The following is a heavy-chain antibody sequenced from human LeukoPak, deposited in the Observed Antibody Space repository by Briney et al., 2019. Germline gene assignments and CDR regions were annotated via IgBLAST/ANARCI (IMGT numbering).Heavy chain of an antibody. CDR3: ARSVATIWVPDAFDI. CDR1: GGSISSSSSY. Sequence: SETLSLTCTVSGGSISSSSSYWGWIRQPPGKGLEWIGTIYYSGNTYYNPSLKSRGTISVDTSKNQFSLNLSSVTAADTAVYYCARSVATIWVPDAFDIWGQGTMVTVSS. V-gene: IGHV4-39*01. J-gene: IGHJ3*02. CDR2: IYYSGNT. D-gene: IGHD5-12*01.